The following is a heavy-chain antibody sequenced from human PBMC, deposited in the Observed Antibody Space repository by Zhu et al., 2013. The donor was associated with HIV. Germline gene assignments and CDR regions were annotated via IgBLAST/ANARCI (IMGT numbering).Heavy chain of an antibody. V-gene: IGHV1-69*01. CDR1: GGTFSSYT. Sequence: QVQLVQSGAEVKKPGSSVKVSCKASGGTFSSYTISWVRQAPGQGLEWMGGIIPFSGTTNYAQKFQGRVTITADESTSTAYLELSSLRSEDTAVYYCASRERGYSGYDSIWGFYYYGMDVWGQGTTVTGLL. D-gene: IGHD5-12*01. CDR2: IIPFSGTT. CDR3: ASRERGYSGYDSIWGFYYYGMDV. J-gene: IGHJ6*02.